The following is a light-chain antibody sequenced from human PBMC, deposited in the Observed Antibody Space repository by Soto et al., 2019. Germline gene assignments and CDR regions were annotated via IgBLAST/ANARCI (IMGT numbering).Light chain of an antibody. CDR2: ANS. J-gene: IGLJ3*02. V-gene: IGLV1-40*01. CDR1: SSNLGADYN. Sequence: QSVLTQPPSVSGAPGQRVILSCTGSSSNLGADYNVHWYQQLPGTAPKLLIYANSNRPSGVPDRFSGSKSGTSASLAITGLQAEDEADYYCQSYDSSLSAWVFGGGTQLTVL. CDR3: QSYDSSLSAWV.